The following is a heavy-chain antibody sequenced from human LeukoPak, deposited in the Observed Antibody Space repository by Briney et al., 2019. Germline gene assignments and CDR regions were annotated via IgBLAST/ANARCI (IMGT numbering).Heavy chain of an antibody. D-gene: IGHD6-13*01. CDR3: ARGSWYDYYGMDV. CDR1: GYTFTGYY. Sequence: ASVKVSCKASGYTFTGYYMHWVRQAPGQGLEWMGWINPNSGGTNYAQKLQGWVTMTRDTSISTAYMELSRLRSDDTAVYYCARGSWYDYYGMDVWGQGTTVTVSS. J-gene: IGHJ6*02. CDR2: INPNSGGT. V-gene: IGHV1-2*04.